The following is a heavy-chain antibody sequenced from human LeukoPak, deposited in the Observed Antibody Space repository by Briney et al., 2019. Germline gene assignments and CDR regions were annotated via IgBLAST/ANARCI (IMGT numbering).Heavy chain of an antibody. CDR1: GYTFTRYY. J-gene: IGHJ4*02. CDR2: INPSGGST. V-gene: IGHV1-46*01. Sequence: ASVKASCKASGYTFTRYYMHWVRQAPGQGLEWMGIINPSGGSTSYAQKFQGRVTMTRDTSTSTVYMELSSLRSEDTAVYYCARDWDIIAAAMGDLDYWGQGTLVTVSS. D-gene: IGHD6-13*01. CDR3: ARDWDIIAAAMGDLDY.